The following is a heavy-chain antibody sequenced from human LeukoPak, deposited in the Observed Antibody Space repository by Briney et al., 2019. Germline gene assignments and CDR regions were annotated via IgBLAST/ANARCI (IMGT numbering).Heavy chain of an antibody. D-gene: IGHD3-16*02. CDR2: IYYSGST. CDR1: GGSISSSSYS. CDR3: ARPSTDYVWGSYRTGAFDI. V-gene: IGHV4-39*01. J-gene: IGHJ3*02. Sequence: KPSETLSLTCTVSGGSISSSSYSWGGIRQPPGKGLEWIGSIYYSGSTYYNPSLKSRVTISVDTSKNQFSLKLSSVTAADTAVYYCARPSTDYVWGSYRTGAFDIWGQGTMVTVSS.